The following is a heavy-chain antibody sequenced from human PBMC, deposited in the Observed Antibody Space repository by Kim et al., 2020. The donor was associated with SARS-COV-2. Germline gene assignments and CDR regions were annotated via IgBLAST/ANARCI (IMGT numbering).Heavy chain of an antibody. J-gene: IGHJ4*02. CDR2: ISYDGSNK. V-gene: IGHV3-30*18. CDR1: GFTFSSYG. CDR3: AKDSGYSSSWYLDY. D-gene: IGHD6-13*01. Sequence: GGSLRLSCAASGFTFSSYGMHWVRQAPGKGLEWVAVISYDGSNKYYADSVKGRFTISRDNSKNTLYLQMNSLRAEDTAVYYCAKDSGYSSSWYLDYWAREPWSPSPQ.